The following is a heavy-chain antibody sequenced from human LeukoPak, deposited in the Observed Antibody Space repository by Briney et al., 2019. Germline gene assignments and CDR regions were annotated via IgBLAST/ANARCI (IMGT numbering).Heavy chain of an antibody. CDR2: IIPIFGTA. D-gene: IGHD1-26*01. J-gene: IGHJ6*03. CDR3: ARGARYYYYYYMDV. V-gene: IGHV1-69*05. Sequence: SVKLSCKASGGTFSSYAISWVRQAPGQGLEWMGGIIPIFGTANYAQKFQGRVTITTDESTSTAYMELSSLRSEDTAVYYCARGARYYYYYYMDVWGKGTTVTVSS. CDR1: GGTFSSYA.